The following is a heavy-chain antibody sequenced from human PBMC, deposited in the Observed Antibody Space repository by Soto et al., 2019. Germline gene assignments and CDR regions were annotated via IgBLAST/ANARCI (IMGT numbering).Heavy chain of an antibody. Sequence: VQLVQSGAEVKKPGASVKVSCKASGYTFTSYGISWVRQAPGQGPEWMGWISAYNGNTNYAQKLQGRVTMTTDTSTSTAYMELRRLRSDNTAVYYCAREWSSIAAAGTEVDYWGQGTLVTVS. CDR2: ISAYNGNT. CDR3: AREWSSIAAAGTEVDY. D-gene: IGHD6-13*01. CDR1: GYTFTSYG. J-gene: IGHJ4*02. V-gene: IGHV1-18*01.